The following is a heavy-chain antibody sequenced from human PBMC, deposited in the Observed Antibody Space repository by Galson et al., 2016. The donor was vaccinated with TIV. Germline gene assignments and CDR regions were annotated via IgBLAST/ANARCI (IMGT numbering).Heavy chain of an antibody. D-gene: IGHD3-16*02. CDR2: IIRIFGTV. Sequence: SVKVSCKASGGSLTSYAVNWVRQAPGQGLEWMREIIRIFGTVKYAQKFQGRVTITTDDSTGAAYMELSSLRSDDTAVYYCARACGSYPCYLDVWGKGTTVTVSS. CDR1: GGSLTSYA. CDR3: ARACGSYPCYLDV. J-gene: IGHJ6*03. V-gene: IGHV1-69*05.